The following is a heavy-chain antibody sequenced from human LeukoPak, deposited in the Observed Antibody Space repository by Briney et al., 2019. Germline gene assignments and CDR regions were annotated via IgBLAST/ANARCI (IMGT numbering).Heavy chain of an antibody. Sequence: GGSLRLSCAASGFTFISYGMHWVRQAPGKGLEWVAFIRYVGSNKYYADSVKGRFTISRDNSKNTLYLQMNSLRAEDTAVYYWAKDGMVRGVMSWFDPWGQGTRVTVSS. CDR1: GFTFISYG. V-gene: IGHV3-30*02. CDR3: AKDGMVRGVMSWFDP. CDR2: IRYVGSNK. D-gene: IGHD3-10*01. J-gene: IGHJ5*02.